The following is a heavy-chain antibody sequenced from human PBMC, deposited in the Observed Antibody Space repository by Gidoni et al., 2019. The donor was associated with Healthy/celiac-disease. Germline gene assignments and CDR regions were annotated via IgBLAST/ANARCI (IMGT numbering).Heavy chain of an antibody. D-gene: IGHD6-13*01. J-gene: IGHJ6*02. CDR2: ISGSGGST. V-gene: IGHV3-23*01. CDR3: AKPLIADLGWSDNYYYYGMDV. CDR1: GFTFSSYA. Sequence: EVQLLESGGGLVQPGGSLRLSCAASGFTFSSYAMSWVRQAPGKGLEWVSAISGSGGSTYYADSVKGRFTISRDNSKNTLYLQMNSLRAEDTAVYYCAKPLIADLGWSDNYYYYGMDVWGQGTTVTVSS.